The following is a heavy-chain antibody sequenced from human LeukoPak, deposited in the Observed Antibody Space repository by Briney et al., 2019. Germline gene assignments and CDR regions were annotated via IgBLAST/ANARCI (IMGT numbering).Heavy chain of an antibody. J-gene: IGHJ4*02. CDR2: ISGSGGST. CDR3: AKAPDSGYGVN. Sequence: GGSLRLSCAASGFSVKDYYMTWVRQAPGKGLEWVSAISGSGGSTYYADSVKGRFTISRDNSKNTLYLQMNSLRAEDTAVYYCAKAPDSGYGVNWGQGTLVTVSS. CDR1: GFSVKDYY. V-gene: IGHV3-23*01. D-gene: IGHD5-12*01.